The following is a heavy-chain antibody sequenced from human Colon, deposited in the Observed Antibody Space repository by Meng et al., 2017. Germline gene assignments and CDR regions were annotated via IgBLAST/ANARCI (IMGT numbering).Heavy chain of an antibody. Sequence: QDQLVQSGGGVKKPGASWEVSCKASDYTFTGSGVYWVRQAPGQGLEWMAWLGAHPGDTSHAPKFLGRVTVTADTATATAYMELRSLRSDDTAVYYCARGTPGRSYCDYWGLGTLVTVSS. V-gene: IGHV1-18*01. J-gene: IGHJ4*02. D-gene: IGHD3-10*01. CDR1: DYTFTGSG. CDR3: ARGTPGRSYCDY. CDR2: LGAHPGDT.